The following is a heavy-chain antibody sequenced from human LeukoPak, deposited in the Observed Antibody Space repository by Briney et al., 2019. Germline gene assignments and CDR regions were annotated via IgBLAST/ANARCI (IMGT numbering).Heavy chain of an antibody. CDR1: SGSISSSSYY. J-gene: IGHJ4*02. Sequence: SETLSLTCTVSSGSISSSSYYWGWIRQPPGKGLEWIGSIYYSGSTYYNPSLKSRVTISVDTSKNQFSLKLSSVTAADTAVYYCARDPAPEGAIDYWGQGTLVTVSS. D-gene: IGHD1-26*01. CDR2: IYYSGST. V-gene: IGHV4-39*07. CDR3: ARDPAPEGAIDY.